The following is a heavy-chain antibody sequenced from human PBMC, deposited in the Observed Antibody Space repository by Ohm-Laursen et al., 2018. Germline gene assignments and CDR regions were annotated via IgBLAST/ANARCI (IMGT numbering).Heavy chain of an antibody. D-gene: IGHD5/OR15-5a*01. CDR3: ARDVSAFDI. J-gene: IGHJ3*02. CDR1: GFTFNSYE. CDR2: ISSSATII. Sequence: SLRLSCTASGFTFNSYEMNWVRQAPGKGLEWLSYISSSATIIYYADSVKGRFTISRDNAKNSLYLQMNSLRAEDTAVYYCARDVSAFDIWGQGTMVTVSS. V-gene: IGHV3-48*03.